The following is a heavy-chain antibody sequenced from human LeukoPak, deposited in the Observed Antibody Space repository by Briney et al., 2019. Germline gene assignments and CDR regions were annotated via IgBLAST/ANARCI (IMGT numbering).Heavy chain of an antibody. J-gene: IGHJ4*02. CDR3: ARVAKTVTQAFDY. CDR1: GFTFSDYY. CDR2: ISSSSSYT. Sequence: GGSLRLSCAASGFTFSDYYMSWIRQAPGKGLEWVSYISSSSSYTNYADSVKGRFTISRDNAKNSLYLQMNSLRAEDTAVYYCARVAKTVTQAFDYWGQGTLVTVSS. D-gene: IGHD4-17*01. V-gene: IGHV3-11*06.